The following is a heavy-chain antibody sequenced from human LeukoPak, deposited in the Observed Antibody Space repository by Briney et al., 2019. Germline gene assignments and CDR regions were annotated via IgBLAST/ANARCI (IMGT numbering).Heavy chain of an antibody. Sequence: GGSLRLSCAASHFVFSDHYMSWVRQAPGKGLEWVAYISSGGDSILYADSVRGRFATSRDNAKNSLYLQINSLRVEDTAVYYCVREMDGEYASGTLFDLWGQGNMVTVSS. D-gene: IGHD3-10*01. V-gene: IGHV3-11*01. J-gene: IGHJ4*02. CDR2: ISSGGDSI. CDR1: HFVFSDHY. CDR3: VREMDGEYASGTLFDL.